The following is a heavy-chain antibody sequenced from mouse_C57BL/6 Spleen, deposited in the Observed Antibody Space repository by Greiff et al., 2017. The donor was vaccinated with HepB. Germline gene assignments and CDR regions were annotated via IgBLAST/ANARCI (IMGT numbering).Heavy chain of an antibody. Sequence: EVKLMESGGGLVKPGGSLKLSCAASGFTFSDYGMHWVRQAPEKGLEWVAYISSGSSTIYYADTVKGRFTISRDNAKNTLFLQMTSLRSEDTAMYYCARRAVVATDYYAMDYWGQGTSVTVSS. CDR1: GFTFSDYG. J-gene: IGHJ4*01. D-gene: IGHD1-1*01. V-gene: IGHV5-17*01. CDR3: ARRAVVATDYYAMDY. CDR2: ISSGSSTI.